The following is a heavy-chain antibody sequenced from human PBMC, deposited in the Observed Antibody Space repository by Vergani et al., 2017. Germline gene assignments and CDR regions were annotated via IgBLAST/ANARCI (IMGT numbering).Heavy chain of an antibody. Sequence: QVQLQQWGAGLLKPSETLSLTCAVYGGSFSGYYWSWIRQPPGKGLEWIGEINHSGSTNYNPSLKSRVTISVDTSKNQFSLKLSSVTAADTAVYYCAGGYCSSTSCYAREAYYGMDVWGQGTTVTVSS. CDR3: AGGYCSSTSCYAREAYYGMDV. D-gene: IGHD2-2*01. J-gene: IGHJ6*02. V-gene: IGHV4-34*01. CDR1: GGSFSGYY. CDR2: INHSGST.